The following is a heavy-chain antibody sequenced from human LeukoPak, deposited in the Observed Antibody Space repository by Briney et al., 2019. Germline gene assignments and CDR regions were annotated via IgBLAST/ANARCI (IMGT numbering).Heavy chain of an antibody. Sequence: PGGSLRLSCAASGFTVSSNYMSWVRQAPGKGLEWIGYIYYSGSTNYNPSLKSRVTISVDTSKNQFSLKLSSVTAADTAVYYRARHPHYYDSSALSMDVWGQGTTVTVSS. CDR3: ARHPHYYDSSALSMDV. J-gene: IGHJ6*02. D-gene: IGHD3-22*01. CDR1: GFTVSSNY. V-gene: IGHV4-59*08. CDR2: IYYSGST.